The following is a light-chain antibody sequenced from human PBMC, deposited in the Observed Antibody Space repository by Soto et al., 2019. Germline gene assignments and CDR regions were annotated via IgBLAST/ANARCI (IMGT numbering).Light chain of an antibody. V-gene: IGKV3D-15*01. CDR1: QSISIN. Sequence: EIVRTQSPGTLSVSPGDRVTLSCRASQSISINLAWYEHKPCQAPRLLIHGASTRATGVPARISGSGSGTEFALNISSLESEDFAVYYCQQFCNWPWTFGQGTKVEVQ. CDR2: GAS. J-gene: IGKJ1*01. CDR3: QQFCNWPWT.